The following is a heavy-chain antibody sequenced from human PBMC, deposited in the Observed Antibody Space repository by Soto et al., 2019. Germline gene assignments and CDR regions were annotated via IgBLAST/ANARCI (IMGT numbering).Heavy chain of an antibody. D-gene: IGHD5-18*01. J-gene: IGHJ6*02. V-gene: IGHV5-51*01. CDR3: ARTESGYSYGFADV. CDR1: GYIFTTYW. Sequence: PGESLKISCKASGYIFTTYWIAWVRQMPGQGLEWIGIINPTDSDTRYSPSFQGQVTISADKSISTAYLQWSSLKASDTAMYYCARTESGYSYGFADVWGQGTTVTVSS. CDR2: INPTDSDT.